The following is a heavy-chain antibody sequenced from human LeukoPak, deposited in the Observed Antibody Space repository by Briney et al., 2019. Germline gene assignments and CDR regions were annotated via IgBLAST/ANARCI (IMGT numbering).Heavy chain of an antibody. J-gene: IGHJ4*02. CDR1: GFTFSSYA. Sequence: GGSLRLSCAASGFTFSSYAMGWVRQAPGKGLEWVSAISGSGGSTYHADSVKGRFTISRDNSKNTLYLQMNSLRAEDTAVYYCAKGLYGSGSYNYYFDYWGQGTLVTVSS. V-gene: IGHV3-23*01. D-gene: IGHD3-10*01. CDR3: AKGLYGSGSYNYYFDY. CDR2: ISGSGGST.